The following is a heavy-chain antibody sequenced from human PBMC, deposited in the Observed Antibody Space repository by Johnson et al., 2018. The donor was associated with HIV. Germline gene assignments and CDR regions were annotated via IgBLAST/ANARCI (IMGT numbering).Heavy chain of an antibody. CDR3: ARLPSGYSRDGFNI. CDR1: GFTLTNAR. J-gene: IGHJ3*02. Sequence: VQLVESGGDLIQPGGSLRLSCAASGFTLTNARMKWVRQAPGRGLEWVSVVYSDGNTYYADSVKDRFTISRDNSKNTLYLQMNSLRADDTAVYYCARLPSGYSRDGFNIWGQGTMVTVSS. CDR2: VYSDGNT. D-gene: IGHD5-18*01. V-gene: IGHV3-66*04.